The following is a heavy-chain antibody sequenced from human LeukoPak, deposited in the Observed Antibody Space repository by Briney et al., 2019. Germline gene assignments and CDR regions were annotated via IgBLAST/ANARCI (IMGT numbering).Heavy chain of an antibody. CDR3: ARADYYYGSGSRANFDY. Sequence: ASVKVSCKASGYIFTSYGISWVRQAPGQGLEWMGWISAYNGNTNYAQKLQGRVTMTTDTSTSTAYMELRSLRSDDTAVYYCARADYYYGSGSRANFDYWGQGTLVTVSS. CDR2: ISAYNGNT. CDR1: GYIFTSYG. D-gene: IGHD3-10*01. V-gene: IGHV1-18*01. J-gene: IGHJ4*02.